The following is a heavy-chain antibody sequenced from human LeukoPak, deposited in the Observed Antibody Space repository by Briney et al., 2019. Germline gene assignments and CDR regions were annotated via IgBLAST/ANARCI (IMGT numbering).Heavy chain of an antibody. Sequence: TLSLTCTVSGGPINSYYWSWVRQPPGKGLEWVGYIYSSGSTIYNPSLESRVTISIDTSKNLFSLKLSSVTAADTAVYYCARSDYGDFLDYWGQGTLVTVSS. V-gene: IGHV4-59*01. CDR1: GGPINSYY. CDR2: IYSSGST. D-gene: IGHD4-17*01. J-gene: IGHJ4*02. CDR3: ARSDYGDFLDY.